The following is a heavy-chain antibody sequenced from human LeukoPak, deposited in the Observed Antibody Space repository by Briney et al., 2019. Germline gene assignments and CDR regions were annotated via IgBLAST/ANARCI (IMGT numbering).Heavy chain of an antibody. Sequence: SQTLSLTCTVSGGSISSGGYYWSWIRQHPGKGLEWIGYIYYSGSTYYNPSLKSRVTISVDTSKNQFSLKLSSVTAADTAVYYCARTPAGSWTRSNQPNWFDPWGQGTLVTVSS. J-gene: IGHJ5*02. CDR1: GGSISSGGYY. D-gene: IGHD2-15*01. CDR2: IYYSGST. CDR3: ARTPAGSWTRSNQPNWFDP. V-gene: IGHV4-31*03.